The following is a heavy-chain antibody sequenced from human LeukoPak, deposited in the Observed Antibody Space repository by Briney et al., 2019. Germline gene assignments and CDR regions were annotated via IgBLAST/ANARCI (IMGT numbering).Heavy chain of an antibody. CDR1: GYTFTGYY. Sequence: ASVKVSCKASGYTFTGYYMHWVRQAPGQGLEWMGWINPNSGGTNYAQKFQGWVTMTRDTSISTAYMELSSLRSEDTAVYYCARGEDIVVVPAGNWGQGTLVTVSS. CDR2: INPNSGGT. J-gene: IGHJ4*02. V-gene: IGHV1-2*04. D-gene: IGHD2-2*01. CDR3: ARGEDIVVVPAGN.